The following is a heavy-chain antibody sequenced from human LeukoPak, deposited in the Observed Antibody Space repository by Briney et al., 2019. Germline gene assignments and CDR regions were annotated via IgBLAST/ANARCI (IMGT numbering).Heavy chain of an antibody. CDR2: ISYDGSNK. D-gene: IGHD6-13*01. CDR1: GFTFSSYA. J-gene: IGHJ4*02. V-gene: IGHV3-30-3*01. CDR3: ARDDRASWFFDF. Sequence: PGGSLRLSCAASGFTFSSYAMHWVRQAPGKGLEWVAVISYDGSNKYYADSVKGRFTISRDNAKSSLYLQMNSLRDEDTAVYSCARDDRASWFFDFWGQGTLVTVSS.